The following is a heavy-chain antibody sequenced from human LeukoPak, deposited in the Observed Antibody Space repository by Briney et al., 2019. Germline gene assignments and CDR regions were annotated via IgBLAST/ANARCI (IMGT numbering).Heavy chain of an antibody. D-gene: IGHD4-17*01. V-gene: IGHV3-23*01. Sequence: GGSLNSSCAAPELTFTSFAISWVGQLPGKGLDWVSAISGSGGSTYYGDSEKGRFTISRDNSKNTLYLQMNTLRAEDTAVYYCAKVGDDDYGDYYFDYWGQGTLVTVSS. J-gene: IGHJ4*02. CDR3: AKVGDDDYGDYYFDY. CDR1: ELTFTSFA. CDR2: ISGSGGST.